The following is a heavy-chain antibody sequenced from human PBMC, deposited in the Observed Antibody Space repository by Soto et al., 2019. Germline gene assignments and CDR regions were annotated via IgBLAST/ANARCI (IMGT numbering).Heavy chain of an antibody. D-gene: IGHD4-17*01. V-gene: IGHV4-59*01. J-gene: IGHJ4*02. CDR3: ARENYGDFFDY. CDR1: GGSIRNYC. CDR2: IYYSGST. Sequence: SETLSLTCTVAGGSIRNYCWSWIRQPPGKGLEWIGYIYYSGSTNYNPSLKSRVTISVDTSKNQFSLKLNSVTAADTAVYYCARENYGDFFDYWGQGTLVTVSS.